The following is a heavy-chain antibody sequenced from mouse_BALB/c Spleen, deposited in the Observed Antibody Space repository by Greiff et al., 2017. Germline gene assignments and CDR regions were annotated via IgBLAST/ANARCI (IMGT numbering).Heavy chain of an antibody. CDR1: GYTFSSYW. Sequence: VQGVESGAELMKPGASVKISCKATGYTFSSYWIEWVKQRPGHGLEWIGEILPGSGSTNYNEKFKGKATFTADTSSNTAYMQLSSLTSEDSAVYYCARCDGYHWYFDVWGAGTTVTVSS. V-gene: IGHV1-9*01. J-gene: IGHJ1*01. CDR2: ILPGSGST. CDR3: ARCDGYHWYFDV. D-gene: IGHD2-3*01.